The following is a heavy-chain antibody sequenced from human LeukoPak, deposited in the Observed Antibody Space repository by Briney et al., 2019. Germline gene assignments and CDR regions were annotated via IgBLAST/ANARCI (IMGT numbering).Heavy chain of an antibody. CDR1: GFTFSNYP. Sequence: GGSLRLSCSASGFTFSNYPMYWVRQAPGKGLEYVSGISSNGGSTSYADSVKGRFTNSRDNSKNTLYLQMSSLRTEDTAVYYCVKDPGYSSSWYFDYWGQGTLVTVSS. J-gene: IGHJ4*02. D-gene: IGHD6-13*01. V-gene: IGHV3-64D*06. CDR2: ISSNGGST. CDR3: VKDPGYSSSWYFDY.